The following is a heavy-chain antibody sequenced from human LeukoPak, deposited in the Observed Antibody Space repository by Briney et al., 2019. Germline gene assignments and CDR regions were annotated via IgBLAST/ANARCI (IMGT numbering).Heavy chain of an antibody. J-gene: IGHJ3*02. Sequence: GGSLRLSCAASGFTFSSYAMSWVRQAPGKGLEWVSAISGSGGSTYCADSVKGRFTISRDNSKNTLYLQMNSLRAEDTAVYYCAKRDYCSSTSCHDAFDIWGQGTMVTVSS. CDR3: AKRDYCSSTSCHDAFDI. CDR1: GFTFSSYA. CDR2: ISGSGGST. V-gene: IGHV3-23*01. D-gene: IGHD2-2*01.